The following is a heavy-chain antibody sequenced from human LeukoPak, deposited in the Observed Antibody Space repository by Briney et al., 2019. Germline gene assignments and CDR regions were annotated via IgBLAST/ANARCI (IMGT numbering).Heavy chain of an antibody. CDR2: IIPIFGTA. Sequence: VASVKVSCKASGGTFSSYAISWVRQAPGQGLEWMGGIIPIFGTANYAQKFQGRVTITTDESTSTAYMELSSLRSEDTAVYYCARGYYGSGSYYSPTRGYYFDYWGQGALVTVSS. J-gene: IGHJ4*02. CDR3: ARGYYGSGSYYSPTRGYYFDY. V-gene: IGHV1-69*05. D-gene: IGHD3-10*01. CDR1: GGTFSSYA.